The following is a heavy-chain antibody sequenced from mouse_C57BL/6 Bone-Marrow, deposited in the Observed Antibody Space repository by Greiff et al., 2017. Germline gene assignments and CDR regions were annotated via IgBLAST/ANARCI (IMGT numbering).Heavy chain of an antibody. CDR3: ARRGTRYAMDY. V-gene: IGHV5-6*01. CDR1: GFTFSSYG. CDR2: ISSGGSYT. J-gene: IGHJ4*01. D-gene: IGHD4-1*01. Sequence: EVQVVESGGDLVKPGGSLKLSCAASGFTFSSYGMSWVRQTPDKRLEWVATISSGGSYTYYPDSVKGRFTISRDNAKNTLYLQMSSLKSEDTAMYYCARRGTRYAMDYWGQGTSVTVSS.